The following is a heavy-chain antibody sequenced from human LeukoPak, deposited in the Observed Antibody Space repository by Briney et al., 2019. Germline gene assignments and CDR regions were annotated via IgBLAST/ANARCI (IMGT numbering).Heavy chain of an antibody. Sequence: GESLKISCEGSGYTFTKYWIGWVRQMPGKGLEWMGIIYPGDSDTRYSPSFQGQVTISADKSISTAYLQWSSLKASDTAMYYCARRGYYDSSGYLFGYWGQGTLVTVSS. J-gene: IGHJ4*02. V-gene: IGHV5-51*01. CDR1: GYTFTKYW. CDR2: IYPGDSDT. CDR3: ARRGYYDSSGYLFGY. D-gene: IGHD3-22*01.